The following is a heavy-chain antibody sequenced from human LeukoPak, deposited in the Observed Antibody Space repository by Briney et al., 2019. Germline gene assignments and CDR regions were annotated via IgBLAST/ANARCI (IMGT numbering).Heavy chain of an antibody. Sequence: PSETLSLTCAVYGGSFSGYYWSWIRQPPGKGLEWIGEINHSGSTNYNPSLKSRVTISVDTSKNQFSLKLSSVTAADTAVYYCARHRAYYDILTGYSVRAFDIWGQGTMVTVSS. V-gene: IGHV4-34*01. J-gene: IGHJ3*02. D-gene: IGHD3-9*01. CDR1: GGSFSGYY. CDR2: INHSGST. CDR3: ARHRAYYDILTGYSVRAFDI.